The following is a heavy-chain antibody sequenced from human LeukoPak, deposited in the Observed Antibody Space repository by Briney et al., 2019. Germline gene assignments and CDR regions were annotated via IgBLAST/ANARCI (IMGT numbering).Heavy chain of an antibody. CDR2: ISSSGSTI. Sequence: GGSLRLSCAASGFTFSSYEMNWVRQAPGKGLEWVSYISSSGSTIYYADSVKGRFTISRDNAKNSLYLQMNSLRAEATAVYYCARKGTPGDAFDIWGQGTMVTVSS. CDR1: GFTFSSYE. D-gene: IGHD1-7*01. J-gene: IGHJ3*02. V-gene: IGHV3-48*03. CDR3: ARKGTPGDAFDI.